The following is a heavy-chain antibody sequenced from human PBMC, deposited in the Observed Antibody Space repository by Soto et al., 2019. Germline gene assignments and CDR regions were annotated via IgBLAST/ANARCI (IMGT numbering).Heavy chain of an antibody. D-gene: IGHD2-21*01. Sequence: QVQLVESGGGVVQPGKSLRLSCAASGFTFSHHGIHWVRQAPGKGLEWVAVIWYDGSLKYYGDSVQGRFTVSRDNSKNTVYLQMNILRVEDTAVYYCARWDLDWWGQGTLVTVSS. J-gene: IGHJ4*02. CDR2: IWYDGSLK. V-gene: IGHV3-33*01. CDR3: ARWDLDW. CDR1: GFTFSHHG.